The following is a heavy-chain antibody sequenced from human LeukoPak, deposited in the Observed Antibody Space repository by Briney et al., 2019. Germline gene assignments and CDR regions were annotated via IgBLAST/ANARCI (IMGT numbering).Heavy chain of an antibody. Sequence: EASVKVSCKASGGTFSSYAISWVRQAPGQGLEWMGGIIPIFGTANYAQKFQGRVTITADESTSTAYMELSSLRSEDTAVYYCARELAVAGPNWFDPWGQGTLVTVSS. J-gene: IGHJ5*02. CDR1: GGTFSSYA. CDR2: IIPIFGTA. D-gene: IGHD6-19*01. CDR3: ARELAVAGPNWFDP. V-gene: IGHV1-69*13.